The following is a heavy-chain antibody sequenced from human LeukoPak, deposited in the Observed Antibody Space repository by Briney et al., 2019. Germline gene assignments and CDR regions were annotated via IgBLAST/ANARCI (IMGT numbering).Heavy chain of an antibody. CDR2: ISTSTGDT. CDR1: GYSFILYD. V-gene: IGHV1-18*01. J-gene: IGHJ4*02. Sequence: ASVKVSCRTSGYSFILYDISWVPQAPGQGPEWMGWISTSTGDTKYTQKFQGRVTLTTDTSTSTAYMELSSLRADDTAVYDCARDDNYGIFVNVDYWGQGTLVTVSS. CDR3: ARDDNYGIFVNVDY. D-gene: IGHD4-11*01.